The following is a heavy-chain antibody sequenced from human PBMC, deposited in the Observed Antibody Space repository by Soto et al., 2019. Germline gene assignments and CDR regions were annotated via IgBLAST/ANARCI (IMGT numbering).Heavy chain of an antibody. Sequence: GASVKVSCKASGGTFSSYAISWVRQAPGQGLEWMGGIIPIFGTANYAQKLQGRVTITADESTSTAYMELSSLRSEDTAVYYCASRPNDIVVVPAAIRTWYYYGMDVWGQGTTVTVSS. CDR3: ASRPNDIVVVPAAIRTWYYYGMDV. J-gene: IGHJ6*02. CDR2: IIPIFGTA. CDR1: GGTFSSYA. V-gene: IGHV1-69*13. D-gene: IGHD2-2*02.